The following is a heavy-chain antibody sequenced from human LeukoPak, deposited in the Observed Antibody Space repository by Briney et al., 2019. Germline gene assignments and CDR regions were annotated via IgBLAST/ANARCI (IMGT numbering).Heavy chain of an antibody. Sequence: GGSLRLSCAASGFTFSRYWMSWVRQAPGKGLEWVANIKEEGSAKYYGDSVEGRFTISRDNAKNSLYLQMNSLRAEDTAVYYCARWGGGFDYWGQGTLVTVSS. CDR1: GFTFSRYW. V-gene: IGHV3-7*04. CDR2: IKEEGSAK. J-gene: IGHJ4*02. CDR3: ARWGGGFDY. D-gene: IGHD3-16*01.